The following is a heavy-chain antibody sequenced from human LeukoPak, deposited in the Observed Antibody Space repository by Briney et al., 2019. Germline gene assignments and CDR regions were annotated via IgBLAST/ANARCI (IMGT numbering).Heavy chain of an antibody. V-gene: IGHV1-8*01. CDR3: AGGRIAVAGDY. CDR2: MNTNSGNT. D-gene: IGHD6-19*01. CDR1: GYTFTSYD. J-gene: IGHJ4*02. Sequence: ASVKVSCKSSGYTFTSYDINWVRQATGQGLEWMGWMNTNSGNTGYAQKFQGRVTMTRNTSTSTAYMELRSLRSEDAAVYYCAGGRIAVAGDYWGQGTLVTVSS.